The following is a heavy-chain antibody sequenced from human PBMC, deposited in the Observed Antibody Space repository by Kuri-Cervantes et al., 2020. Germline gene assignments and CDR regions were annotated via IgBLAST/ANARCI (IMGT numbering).Heavy chain of an antibody. CDR3: ARXSGWYGY. CDR2: MHYSGSGSA. V-gene: IGHV4-61*01. CDR1: GGPISSSSYY. D-gene: IGHD6-19*01. J-gene: IGHJ4*02. Sequence: ESLKIXCTVSGGPISSSSYYWSWIRQPPGKGLEWIGYMHYSGSGSANYSPSLKSRVTISVDTSKNQFSVKLSSVTAADTAVYYCARXSGWYGYWGQGTLVTVSS.